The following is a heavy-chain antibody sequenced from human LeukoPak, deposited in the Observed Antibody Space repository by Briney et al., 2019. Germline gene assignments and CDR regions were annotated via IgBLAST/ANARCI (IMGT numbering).Heavy chain of an antibody. V-gene: IGHV3-23*01. CDR1: GFTFSSYA. D-gene: IGHD1-1*01. Sequence: GGSLRLSCAASGFTFSSYAMSWVRQAPRKGLEWVSVISARGSVYYPDSVKGRFTISRDNSKNTVYLQMNSLRAEDTALYYCAKGRYNTDYWGQGTLVIVSS. CDR3: AKGRYNTDY. CDR2: ISARGSV. J-gene: IGHJ4*02.